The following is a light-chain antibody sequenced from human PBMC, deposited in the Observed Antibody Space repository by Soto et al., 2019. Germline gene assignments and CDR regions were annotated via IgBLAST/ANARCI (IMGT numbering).Light chain of an antibody. V-gene: IGKV3-11*01. CDR2: DAS. CDR1: QSVYSY. J-gene: IGKJ5*01. CDR3: LRRAQCPST. Sequence: EIVLTQSPATLSLSPGERATLSCRASQSVYSYLAWYQQKPGQAPRLLIYDASNRATGIPARFSGSGSGTDFTLTISSQEHEAISVYYCLRRAQCPSTFGKGTRLEIK.